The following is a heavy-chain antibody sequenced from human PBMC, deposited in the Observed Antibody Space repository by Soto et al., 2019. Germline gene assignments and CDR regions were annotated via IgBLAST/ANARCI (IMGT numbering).Heavy chain of an antibody. Sequence: SETLSLTCTVSGGSISSYYWSWIRQPPGKGLEWIGYIYYSGSTNYNPSLKSRVTISVDTSKNQFSLKLSSVTAADTAVYYCATLYYDFWSGYPRGYYYMDVWGKGTTVTVSS. CDR2: IYYSGST. D-gene: IGHD3-3*01. V-gene: IGHV4-59*08. CDR3: ATLYYDFWSGYPRGYYYMDV. J-gene: IGHJ6*03. CDR1: GGSISSYY.